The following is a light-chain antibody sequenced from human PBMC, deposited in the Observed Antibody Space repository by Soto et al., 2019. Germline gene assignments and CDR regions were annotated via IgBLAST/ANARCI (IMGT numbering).Light chain of an antibody. CDR3: CSYAGSNPVL. Sequence: QSALTQPRSVSGSPGQSVTISCTGTSSDVGGYNYVSWYQQHPGKAPKLMIYDVYKWPSGVPDRFSGSKSGNTASLTISGLQAEDEADYYCCSYAGSNPVLFGGGTKVTVL. J-gene: IGLJ3*02. CDR2: DVY. V-gene: IGLV2-11*01. CDR1: SSDVGGYNY.